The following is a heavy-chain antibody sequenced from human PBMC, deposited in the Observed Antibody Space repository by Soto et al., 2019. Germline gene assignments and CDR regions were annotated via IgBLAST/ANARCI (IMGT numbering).Heavy chain of an antibody. CDR3: ARELQGLYYFDY. V-gene: IGHV1-69*13. CDR2: VIPRNGAT. CDR1: GGSFSTYA. J-gene: IGHJ4*02. D-gene: IGHD4-4*01. Sequence: SVKVSCKASGGSFSTYAFSWVRQAPGQGLEWMGGVIPRNGATNYAQKFQGRVTITGDASANTVYMELSRLRSEDTAVYYCARELQGLYYFDYWGQGALVTVSS.